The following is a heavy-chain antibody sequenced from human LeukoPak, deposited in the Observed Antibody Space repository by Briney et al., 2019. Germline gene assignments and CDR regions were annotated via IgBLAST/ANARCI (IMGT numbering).Heavy chain of an antibody. J-gene: IGHJ4*02. D-gene: IGHD5-12*01. Sequence: PXETLSLTCTVSGGSISSSSYYWGWIRQPPGKGLEWIGSIYYSGSTYYNPSLKSRVTISVDTSKNQFSLKLSSVTAADTAVYYXASSIRGYSGYIWGQGTLVTVSS. CDR2: IYYSGST. V-gene: IGHV4-39*07. CDR3: ASSIRGYSGYI. CDR1: GGSISSSSYY.